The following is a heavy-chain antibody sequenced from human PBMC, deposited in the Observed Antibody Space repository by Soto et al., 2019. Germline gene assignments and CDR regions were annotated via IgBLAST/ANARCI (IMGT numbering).Heavy chain of an antibody. CDR1: GFTFIGSL. CDR2: IRSKANSYAT. Sequence: ESGGGLVQPGGSLKPSVPASGFTFIGSLMHWVRQASGKGLEWVGRIRSKANSYATVYAAPVKGRFTISRDDSKNTAHLQLNSLKTEDSAVYYCTSSWLRYMDVWGKGTTVTVSS. D-gene: IGHD5-18*01. J-gene: IGHJ6*04. V-gene: IGHV3-73*01. CDR3: TSSWLRYMDV.